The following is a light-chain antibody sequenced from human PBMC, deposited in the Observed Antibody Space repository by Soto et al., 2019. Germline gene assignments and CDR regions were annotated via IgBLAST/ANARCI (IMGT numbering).Light chain of an antibody. CDR1: SSDVGGYNF. J-gene: IGLJ3*02. Sequence: QSALTQPASVSGSPGQSITISCTGTSSDVGGYNFVSWYQQHPGNAPKLIIHEVLNRPSGVSSRFSGSKSGNTASLTISGLQSEDDAVYYCCSHSASSHWVFGGGTKLTGL. CDR2: EVL. V-gene: IGLV2-14*03. CDR3: CSHSASSHWV.